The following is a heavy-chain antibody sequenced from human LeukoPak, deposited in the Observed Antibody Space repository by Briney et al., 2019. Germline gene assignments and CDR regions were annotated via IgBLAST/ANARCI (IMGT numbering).Heavy chain of an antibody. D-gene: IGHD6-25*01. CDR2: IKQDGSEK. Sequence: GGSLRLSCVASGFSFNNYRMTWVRQAPGKGLEWVANIKQDGSEKQYADSVKGRFAISRDNAKKSLYLQINTLRAEDTAVYYCVRGPHIAATSYWGQGTLVTVSS. CDR3: VRGPHIAATSY. V-gene: IGHV3-7*03. CDR1: GFSFNNYR. J-gene: IGHJ4*02.